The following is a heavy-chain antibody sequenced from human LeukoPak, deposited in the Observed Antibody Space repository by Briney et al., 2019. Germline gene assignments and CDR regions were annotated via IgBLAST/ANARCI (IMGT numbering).Heavy chain of an antibody. CDR2: IYYSGST. Sequence: SETLSLTCTVSGGSISSSSYYWGWIRQPPGKGLEWIGNIYYSGSTNYNPSLKSRVTISIDTSKNQFSLKLSSVTAADTAVYYCARETDGGTVAGTQYYYYYYYMDVWGKGTTVTVSS. CDR1: GGSISSSSYY. J-gene: IGHJ6*03. V-gene: IGHV4-39*07. D-gene: IGHD6-19*01. CDR3: ARETDGGTVAGTQYYYYYYYMDV.